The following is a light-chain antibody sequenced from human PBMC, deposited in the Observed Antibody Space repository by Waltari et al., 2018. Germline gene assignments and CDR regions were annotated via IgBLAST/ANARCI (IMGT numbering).Light chain of an antibody. CDR2: AVS. Sequence: DIVLTQSPGTLSLSPGERATLSCRASQSVRSYYLAWYQQKLGQAPRLLIYAVSTRAIGIPDRFSGGGSGTDFTLTINRLEPEDFAVYYCLQYGSSPNTFGPGTKVEIK. CDR3: LQYGSSPNT. J-gene: IGKJ1*01. CDR1: QSVRSYY. V-gene: IGKV3-20*01.